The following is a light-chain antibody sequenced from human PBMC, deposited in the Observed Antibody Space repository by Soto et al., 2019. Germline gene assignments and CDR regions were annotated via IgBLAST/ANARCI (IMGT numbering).Light chain of an antibody. CDR1: QDIGSY. CDR3: QQTYTLPRT. J-gene: IGKJ1*01. V-gene: IGKV1-8*01. Sequence: AIRMTQSPSSLSASTGDRVSITCRATQDIGSYLAWYQQIPGRAPKLLIYHASTLQSGVPSRFSGSGSGTDFTLTISYLQSEDFATYYCQQTYTLPRTFAQGTKVE. CDR2: HAS.